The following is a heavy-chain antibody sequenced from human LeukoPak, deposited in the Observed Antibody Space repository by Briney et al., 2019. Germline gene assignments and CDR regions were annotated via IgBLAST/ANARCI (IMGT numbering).Heavy chain of an antibody. CDR3: ARAIEELVHFDY. V-gene: IGHV4-34*01. CDR2: INHSGST. CDR1: GGSFSGYY. Sequence: PSETLSLTCAVYGGSFSGYYWSWIRQPPGKGLEWIGEINHSGSTNYNPSLKSRVTISVDTSKNQFSLKLSSVTAADTAVYYCARAIEELVHFDYWGQGTLVTVSS. J-gene: IGHJ4*02. D-gene: IGHD6-6*01.